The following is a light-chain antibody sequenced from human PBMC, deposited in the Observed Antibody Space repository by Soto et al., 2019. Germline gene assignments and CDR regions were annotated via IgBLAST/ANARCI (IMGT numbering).Light chain of an antibody. CDR3: SSYTSGNTLV. CDR1: SSDVGGFDS. V-gene: IGLV2-14*01. CDR2: EVT. J-gene: IGLJ1*01. Sequence: QSALTQPASVSGSPGQSITLSCTGTSSDVGGFDSVSWYQQHPGSAPKLMIYEVTNRPSGVSHRFSGSKSGNTASLTISGPPNEDQADYSCSSYTSGNTLVFGTGTQLTVL.